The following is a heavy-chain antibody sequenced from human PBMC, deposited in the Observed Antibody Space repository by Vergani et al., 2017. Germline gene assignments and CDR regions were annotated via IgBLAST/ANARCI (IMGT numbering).Heavy chain of an antibody. CDR2: LTGGGGST. CDR1: GFTFSTYA. J-gene: IGHJ4*02. CDR3: VKDAGSYENFFDS. V-gene: IGHV3-23*01. Sequence: EVQLLESGGSLKQPGGSVRLSCAASGFTFSTYAMHWVRPAPGKGLEWVSALTGGGGSTYYADSFKGRFIISRDNSRDTLYLQINSLRPEDRATYYCVKDAGSYENFFDSWGQGTLVTVSS. D-gene: IGHD1-26*01.